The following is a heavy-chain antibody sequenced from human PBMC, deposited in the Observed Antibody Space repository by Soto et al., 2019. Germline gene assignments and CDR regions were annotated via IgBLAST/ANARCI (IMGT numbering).Heavy chain of an antibody. Sequence: GGSLRLSCAASGFTFSTYWMHWVRQAPGKGLVWVSRLDSDASAANYADSVKGRFTISRDNAKNTLYLQMNSLRAEDTAMYYCAVMSSRSDVLDVWGQGTMVTVSS. D-gene: IGHD6-19*01. CDR3: AVMSSRSDVLDV. CDR2: LDSDASAA. CDR1: GFTFSTYW. V-gene: IGHV3-74*01. J-gene: IGHJ3*01.